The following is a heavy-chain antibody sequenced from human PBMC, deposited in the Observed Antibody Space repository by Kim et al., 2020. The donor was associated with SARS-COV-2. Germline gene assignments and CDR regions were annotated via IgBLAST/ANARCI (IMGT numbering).Heavy chain of an antibody. V-gene: IGHV1-2*06. CDR1: GYTFTGYY. D-gene: IGHD3-10*01. CDR2: INPNSGGT. CDR3: ARSLSGITMVRGVNGGY. J-gene: IGHJ4*02. Sequence: ASVKVSYKASGYTFTGYYMHWVRQAPGQGLEWMGRINPNSGGTNYAQKFQGRVTMTRDTSISTAYMELSRLRSDDTAVYYCARSLSGITMVRGVNGGYWGQGTLVTVSS.